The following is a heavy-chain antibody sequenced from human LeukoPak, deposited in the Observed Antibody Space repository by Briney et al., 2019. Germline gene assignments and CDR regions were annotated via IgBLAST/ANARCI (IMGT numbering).Heavy chain of an antibody. V-gene: IGHV4-59*08. D-gene: IGHD5-18*01. CDR3: ARHSGIQLWSTRYFDY. Sequence: KPSETLSLTCTVSGGSISSYYWSWIRQPPGKGLEWIGYIYYSGSTNYNPSLKSRVTISVDTSKNQFSLKLSSVTAADTAVYYCARHSGIQLWSTRYFDYWGQGTLVTVSS. CDR1: GGSISSYY. J-gene: IGHJ4*02. CDR2: IYYSGST.